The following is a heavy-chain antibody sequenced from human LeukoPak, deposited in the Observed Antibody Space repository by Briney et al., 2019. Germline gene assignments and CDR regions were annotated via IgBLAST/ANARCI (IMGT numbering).Heavy chain of an antibody. CDR1: GFTVSSNY. V-gene: IGHV3-53*04. CDR2: IYSGGST. Sequence: GGSLRLSCAASGFTVSSNYMSWVRQAPGKGLEWVSVIYSGGSTYSAESVKGRFTISRHNSKNTLYLQMNSLRAEDTAVYYCARDLRGSYAADAFDIWGQGTMVTVSS. CDR3: ARDLRGSYAADAFDI. J-gene: IGHJ3*02. D-gene: IGHD1-26*01.